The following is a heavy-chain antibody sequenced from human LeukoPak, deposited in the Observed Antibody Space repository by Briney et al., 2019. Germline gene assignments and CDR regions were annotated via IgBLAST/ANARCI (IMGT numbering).Heavy chain of an antibody. CDR3: AKDRSDYGDYKIDY. Sequence: GGSLRLSCAASGFTFSSYAMSWARQAPGKGLEWVSSISGGGDYTHYADSVKGRFTISRDNSKNTVFLQMNSLRAEDTAVYYCAKDRSDYGDYKIDYWGQGTLVTVSS. CDR2: ISGGGDYT. J-gene: IGHJ4*02. V-gene: IGHV3-23*01. D-gene: IGHD4-17*01. CDR1: GFTFSSYA.